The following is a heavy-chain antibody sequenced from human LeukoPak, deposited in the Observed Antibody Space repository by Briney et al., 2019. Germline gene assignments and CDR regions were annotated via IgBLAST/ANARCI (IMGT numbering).Heavy chain of an antibody. V-gene: IGHV4-34*01. J-gene: IGHJ6*04. CDR3: ARGPRSSSWHAYYYYGMDV. D-gene: IGHD6-13*01. CDR1: GGSFSGYY. Sequence: PSETLSLTCAVYGGSFSGYYWSWIRQPPGKGLEWIGEINHSGSTNYNPSLKSRVTISVDTSKNQFSLKLSSVTAADTAVYYCARGPRSSSWHAYYYYGMDVWGEGTTVTVSS. CDR2: INHSGST.